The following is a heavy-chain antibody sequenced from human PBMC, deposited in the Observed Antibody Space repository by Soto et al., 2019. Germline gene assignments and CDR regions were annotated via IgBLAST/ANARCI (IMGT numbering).Heavy chain of an antibody. Sequence: SVKVSCKASGDTFSSHSITWARQAPGQGLEWMGGIIPVFGSANYAQKFQGRVTITADESTSTAYMELNSLRFQDRAVYYCAKDGGNSYYDSSGYYSGYYYYGMDVWGQGTSVTVSS. J-gene: IGHJ6*02. CDR1: GDTFSSHS. CDR3: AKDGGNSYYDSSGYYSGYYYYGMDV. D-gene: IGHD3-22*01. CDR2: IIPVFGSA. V-gene: IGHV1-69*13.